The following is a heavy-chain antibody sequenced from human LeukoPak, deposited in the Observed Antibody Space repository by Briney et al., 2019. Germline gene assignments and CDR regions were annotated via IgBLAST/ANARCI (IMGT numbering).Heavy chain of an antibody. D-gene: IGHD6-19*01. CDR3: AKALQWLELDY. CDR2: ISYDGSNK. J-gene: IGHJ4*02. Sequence: PGGSLRLSCAASGFTFSSYGMHWVRQAPGKGLEWVAVISYDGSNKYYADSVKGRFTISRDNSKNTPYLQMNSLRAEDTAVYYCAKALQWLELDYWGQGTLVTVSS. V-gene: IGHV3-30*18. CDR1: GFTFSSYG.